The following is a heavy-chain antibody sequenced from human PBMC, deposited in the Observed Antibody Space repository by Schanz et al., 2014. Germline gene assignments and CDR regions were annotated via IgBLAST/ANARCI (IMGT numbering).Heavy chain of an antibody. CDR2: ISASGGST. V-gene: IGHV3-23*01. Sequence: ESGGGVVQPGRSLRLSCAASGFIFSSYGLHWVRQAPGKVLELVSTISASGGSTYYADSVKGRFTISRDNSKNILYLQMNSLRAEDTAVYYCAKARRKSNCSGGRCFHYSYYGMDVWGQGTTVTGSS. D-gene: IGHD2-15*01. J-gene: IGHJ6*02. CDR3: AKARRKSNCSGGRCFHYSYYGMDV. CDR1: GFIFSSYG.